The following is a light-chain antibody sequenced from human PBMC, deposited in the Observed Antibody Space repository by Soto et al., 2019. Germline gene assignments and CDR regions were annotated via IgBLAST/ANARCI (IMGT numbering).Light chain of an antibody. J-gene: IGLJ2*01. CDR1: SSNIGTKT. CDR3: AAWDDSLDGSVV. CDR2: SNN. Sequence: QSVLTQPPSASGTPGQRVTISCSGSSSNIGTKTVNWYQQLPGTAPKLLIFSNNQRPSGVPARFSGSKSGTSASLAISGLQSEDEADYYCAAWDDSLDGSVVFGGGTQLTVL. V-gene: IGLV1-44*01.